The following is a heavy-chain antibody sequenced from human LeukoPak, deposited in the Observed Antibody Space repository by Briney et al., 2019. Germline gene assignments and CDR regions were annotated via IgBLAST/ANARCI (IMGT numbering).Heavy chain of an antibody. Sequence: SETLSLTCSVSGRSISSSNDYWGWIRQPPGRGLEWIGSMFYSGNTYYNPSLKSRLTISVDTSKNQFSLKLNSVTAADTAVYYCARSHTSGTTFWGQGTLVTVSS. CDR2: MFYSGNT. J-gene: IGHJ4*02. CDR1: GRSISSSNDY. D-gene: IGHD1-1*01. CDR3: ARSHTSGTTF. V-gene: IGHV4-39*01.